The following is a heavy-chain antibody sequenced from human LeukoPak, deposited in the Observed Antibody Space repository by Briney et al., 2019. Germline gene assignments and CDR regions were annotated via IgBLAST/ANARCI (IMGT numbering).Heavy chain of an antibody. CDR3: ARVRSVGYGGNSGALSAFDI. CDR1: GFTFSSYG. Sequence: PGGSLRLSCAASGFTFSSYGMHWVRQAPGKGLEWVAFIRYDGSNKYYADSVKGRFTISRDNSKNTLYLQMNSLRPEDTAVYYCARVRSVGYGGNSGALSAFDIWGQGTMVTVSS. D-gene: IGHD4-23*01. J-gene: IGHJ3*02. CDR2: IRYDGSNK. V-gene: IGHV3-30*02.